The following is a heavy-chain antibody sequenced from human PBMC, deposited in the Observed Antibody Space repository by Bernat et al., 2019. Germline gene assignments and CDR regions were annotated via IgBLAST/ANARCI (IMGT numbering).Heavy chain of an antibody. J-gene: IGHJ4*02. Sequence: EVQLVESGGGLVQPGGSLRLSCAASGFTVSKYYMTWVRQAPGKGLEWGSVIYSGGGTYYADSVKGRFTISRDNIKNILYLQMNSLRVEDTAVYYCARATTWESRLDYWGQGTLVTVSS. D-gene: IGHD1-26*01. CDR2: IYSGGGT. V-gene: IGHV3-66*01. CDR1: GFTVSKYY. CDR3: ARATTWESRLDY.